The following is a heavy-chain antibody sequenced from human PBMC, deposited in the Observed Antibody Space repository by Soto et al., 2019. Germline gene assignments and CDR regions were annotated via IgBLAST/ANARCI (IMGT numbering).Heavy chain of an antibody. J-gene: IGHJ4*02. D-gene: IGHD6-19*01. V-gene: IGHV6-1*01. Sequence: SQTLSLTCSISGDSVSSNTAAWNWIRSSPSRGLEWLGRTYYRSNWRHDYAVSVKSRITVNPDTSKNHFSLQLNSVTPDDTAVYYCARGVAGSGFDLWGQGTLVTVSS. CDR3: ARGVAGSGFDL. CDR1: GDSVSSNTAA. CDR2: TYYRSNWRH.